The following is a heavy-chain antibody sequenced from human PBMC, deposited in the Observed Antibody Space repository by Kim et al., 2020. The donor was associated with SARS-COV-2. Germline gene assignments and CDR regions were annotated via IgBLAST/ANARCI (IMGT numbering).Heavy chain of an antibody. D-gene: IGHD3-10*01. Sequence: ASVKVSCKASGYTFTGYYIHWVRQAPGQGLEWMGRINPDTGGTNYAQKFQGRVTMTRDTSISTGDMELSSLRSDDTAVYYCARDVSGGAGTYDHFDYWGQGTLVTVSS. CDR1: GYTFTGYY. J-gene: IGHJ4*02. V-gene: IGHV1-2*06. CDR3: ARDVSGGAGTYDHFDY. CDR2: INPDTGGT.